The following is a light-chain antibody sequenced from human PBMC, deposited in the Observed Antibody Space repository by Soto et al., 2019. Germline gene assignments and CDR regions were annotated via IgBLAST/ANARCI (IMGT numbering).Light chain of an antibody. CDR2: EVN. V-gene: IGLV2-14*01. J-gene: IGLJ3*02. Sequence: QSVLTQPASVSGSPGQSITISCTGISSDVGVKNYVSWYQQHPGNAPKLMIYEVNNRPSGISNRFFGSKSDTTASLTISGRQAEEEADYYCSAYTSSNTGVFGGGTKLTVL. CDR1: SSDVGVKNY. CDR3: SAYTSSNTGV.